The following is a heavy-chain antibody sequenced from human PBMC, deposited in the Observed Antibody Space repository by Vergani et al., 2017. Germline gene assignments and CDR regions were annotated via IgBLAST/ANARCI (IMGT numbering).Heavy chain of an antibody. CDR2: IYYSGGT. CDR1: GGSISSYY. V-gene: IGHV4-59*01. CDR3: ARGIAGANWFDP. J-gene: IGHJ5*02. D-gene: IGHD6-19*01. Sequence: QVQLQASGPGLVKPSETLSLTCTVSGGSISSYYWSWIRQPPGKGLEWIGYIYYSGGTNYNPSLKSRVTISVDTSKNQFSLKLSSVTAADTAVYYCARGIAGANWFDPWGQGTLVTVSS.